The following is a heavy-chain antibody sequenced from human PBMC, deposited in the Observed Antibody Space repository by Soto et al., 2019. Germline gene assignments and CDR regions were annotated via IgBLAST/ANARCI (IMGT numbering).Heavy chain of an antibody. CDR3: ARDRGSYYYDSSGYPDP. Sequence: ASVKVSCKASGYTFTSYGISWVRQAPGQGLEWMGWISAYNGNTNYAQKLQGRVTMTTDTSTSTAYMELRSLRSDDTAVYYCARDRGSYYYDSSGYPDPWGQGTLVTVSS. D-gene: IGHD3-22*01. V-gene: IGHV1-18*01. J-gene: IGHJ5*02. CDR2: ISAYNGNT. CDR1: GYTFTSYG.